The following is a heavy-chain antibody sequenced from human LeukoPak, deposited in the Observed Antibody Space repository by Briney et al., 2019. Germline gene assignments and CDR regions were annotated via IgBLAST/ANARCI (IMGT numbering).Heavy chain of an antibody. V-gene: IGHV3-30*02. CDR1: GFTFSSYG. CDR3: ARDRDYAFDY. D-gene: IGHD4-17*01. CDR2: IRYDGSNK. J-gene: IGHJ4*02. Sequence: GGSLRLSCAASGFTFSSYGMHWVRQAPGKGLEWVAFIRYDGSNKYYADSVKGRFTISRDNSKNTLYLQMNSLRAEDMAVYYCARDRDYAFDYWGQGTLVTVSS.